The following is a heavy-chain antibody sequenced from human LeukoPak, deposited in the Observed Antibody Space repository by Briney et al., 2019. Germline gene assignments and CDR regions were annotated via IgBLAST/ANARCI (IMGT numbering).Heavy chain of an antibody. CDR3: ARDRVFLGGENAFDI. CDR1: GGSISSYY. D-gene: IGHD3-3*01. Sequence: SETLSLTCTVSGGSISSYYWSWIRQPPGKGLEWIGYIYYSGSTNYNPSLKSRVTISVDTSKNQFSLKLSSVTAADTAVYYCARDRVFLGGENAFDIGGKGTMVTASS. CDR2: IYYSGST. J-gene: IGHJ3*02. V-gene: IGHV4-59*01.